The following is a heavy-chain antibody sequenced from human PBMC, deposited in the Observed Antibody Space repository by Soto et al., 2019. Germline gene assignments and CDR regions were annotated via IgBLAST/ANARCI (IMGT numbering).Heavy chain of an antibody. J-gene: IGHJ6*03. CDR3: ARRPRITIFGVARDFGYYYMDV. CDR1: GGSISSSSYY. V-gene: IGHV4-39*01. Sequence: SETLSLTCTVSGGSISSSSYYWGWIRQSPGKGLEWIGSIYYSGSTYYNPSLKSRVTISVDTSKNQFSLKLSSVTAADTAVYYCARRPRITIFGVARDFGYYYMDVWGKGTTVTV. D-gene: IGHD3-3*01. CDR2: IYYSGST.